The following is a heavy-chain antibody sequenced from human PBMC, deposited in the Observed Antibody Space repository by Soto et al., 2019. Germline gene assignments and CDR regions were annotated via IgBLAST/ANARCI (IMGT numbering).Heavy chain of an antibody. Sequence: LTCAISMDSVSNNRATWNWIRQSPSGGLEWLGRTYYRSKWISDYAMSVKGRISINPDTSKNLVSLHLNFVTPEDTAVYYCARDPPDFNSGFDFWGQGTPLTVSS. J-gene: IGHJ4*02. V-gene: IGHV6-1*01. CDR1: MDSVSNNRAT. CDR3: ARDPPDFNSGFDF. CDR2: TYYRSKWIS. D-gene: IGHD1-26*01.